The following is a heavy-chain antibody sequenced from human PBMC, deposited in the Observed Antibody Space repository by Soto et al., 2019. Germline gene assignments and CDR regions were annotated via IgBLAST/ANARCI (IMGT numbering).Heavy chain of an antibody. CDR2: ISGSGGST. Sequence: EVQLLESGGGLVQPGGSLRLSCAASGFTFSNYAMTWVRQGPGKGLEWVSGISGSGGSTSYADSVKGRFTISRDNSKNTLYLQMNSLRVEDTAIYYCAKEDYGSGSYDCWGQGTLVTVSS. J-gene: IGHJ4*02. CDR3: AKEDYGSGSYDC. CDR1: GFTFSNYA. V-gene: IGHV3-23*01. D-gene: IGHD3-10*01.